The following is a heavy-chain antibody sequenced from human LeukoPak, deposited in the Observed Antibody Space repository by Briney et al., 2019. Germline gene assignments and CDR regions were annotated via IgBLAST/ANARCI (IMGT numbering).Heavy chain of an antibody. CDR1: GFTFSSYA. V-gene: IGHV3-23*01. CDR3: ARAFYCSGGSCYEQGTVDY. Sequence: GGSLRLSCAASGFTFSSYAMSWVRQAPGKGLEWVSAISGSGGSTYYADSVKGRFTISRDNSKNTLYLQMNSLRAEDTAVYYYARAFYCSGGSCYEQGTVDYWGQGTLVTVSS. CDR2: ISGSGGST. D-gene: IGHD2-15*01. J-gene: IGHJ4*02.